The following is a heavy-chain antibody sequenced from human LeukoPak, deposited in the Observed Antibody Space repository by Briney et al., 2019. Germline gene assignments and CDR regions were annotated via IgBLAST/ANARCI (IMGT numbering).Heavy chain of an antibody. J-gene: IGHJ3*02. CDR1: AYTFTNSW. CDR2: IYPGDSNP. CDR3: ARREESEGAFDI. Sequence: GESLKISCRGSAYTFTNSWIGWVRQTPGKGLEWMGIIYPGDSNPRYSPSFQGQVTISADKSITTAYLQWSSLKASDTAIYYCARREESEGAFDIWGQGTMVTVSS. V-gene: IGHV5-51*01. D-gene: IGHD1-26*01.